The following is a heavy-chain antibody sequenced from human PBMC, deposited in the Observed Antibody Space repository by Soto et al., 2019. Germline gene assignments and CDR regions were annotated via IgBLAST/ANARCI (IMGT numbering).Heavy chain of an antibody. CDR3: ARDMGGLSTADAFDI. V-gene: IGHV3-30-3*01. J-gene: IGHJ3*02. CDR2: ISYDGSNK. CDR1: TFTFTDSS. Sequence: PGGSLRLSCTASTFTFTDSSMHWVRQAPGKGLEWVAVISYDGSNKYYADSLQGRFTISRDNSKNTLYLQMNSLKTEDTALYFCARDMGGLSTADAFDIWGQGTVVTVSS. D-gene: IGHD3-16*01.